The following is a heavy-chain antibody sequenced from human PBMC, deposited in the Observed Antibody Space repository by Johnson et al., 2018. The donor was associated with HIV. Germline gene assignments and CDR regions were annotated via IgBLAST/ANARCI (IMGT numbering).Heavy chain of an antibody. Sequence: QEQLEESGGGVVQPGRSLRLSCAASGFTFSSYAMHWVRQAPGKGLEWVVTISYDGSNQYYADSVKGRFTISRDNSKNPLYLQMFSLRTEDTAGYYCARGVSVVSRSWLERYAFDIWGQGTIVTVSS. D-gene: IGHD6-13*01. CDR1: GFTFSSYA. J-gene: IGHJ3*02. CDR3: ARGVSVVSRSWLERYAFDI. V-gene: IGHV3-30*04. CDR2: ISYDGSNQ.